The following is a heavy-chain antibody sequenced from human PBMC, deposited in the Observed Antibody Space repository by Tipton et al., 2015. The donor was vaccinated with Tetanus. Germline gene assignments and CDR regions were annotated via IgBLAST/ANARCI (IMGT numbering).Heavy chain of an antibody. CDR3: AKGLLGYFIDGVCHNWFDP. D-gene: IGHD2-8*01. CDR2: ISGSGDRT. J-gene: IGHJ5*02. V-gene: IGHV3-23*01. CDR1: GFTFSLFA. Sequence: SLRLSCAASGFTFSLFAMSWVRQAPGKGLEWVSTISGSGDRTYYADSVKGRFTISRDNSKNTLYLQMNSLRAEDTAAYYCAKGLLGYFIDGVCHNWFDPWGQGPLVTVSS.